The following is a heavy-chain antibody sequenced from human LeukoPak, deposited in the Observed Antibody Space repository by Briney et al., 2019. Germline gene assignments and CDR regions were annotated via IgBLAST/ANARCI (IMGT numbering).Heavy chain of an antibody. CDR2: ITSSGGTI. CDR3: TRGSLARTYY. J-gene: IGHJ4*02. Sequence: PGGSLRLSCAASGFTFSSYEMNWVRQAPGKGLEWLSHITSSGGTIYYADSVKGRFTISRDNTKNSLYLQMNSLRAEDTAVYYCTRGSLARTYYWGQGTLVTVSS. CDR1: GFTFSSYE. V-gene: IGHV3-48*03. D-gene: IGHD5-12*01.